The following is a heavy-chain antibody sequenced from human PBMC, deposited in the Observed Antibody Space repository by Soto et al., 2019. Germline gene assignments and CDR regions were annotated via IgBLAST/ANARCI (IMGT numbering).Heavy chain of an antibody. Sequence: PGGSLRLSCAASGFTFSSYGMHWVRQAPGKGLEWVAVISYDGSNKYYADSVKGRFTISRDNSKNTLYLQMNSLRAEDTAVYYCAKSAGSYYSRWFDPWGQGTLVTVSS. CDR1: GFTFSSYG. D-gene: IGHD1-26*01. J-gene: IGHJ5*02. CDR3: AKSAGSYYSRWFDP. V-gene: IGHV3-30*18. CDR2: ISYDGSNK.